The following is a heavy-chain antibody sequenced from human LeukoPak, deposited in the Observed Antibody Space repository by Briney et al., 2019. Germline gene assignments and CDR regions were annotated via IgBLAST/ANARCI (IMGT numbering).Heavy chain of an antibody. Sequence: PSETLSLTCTVSGGSISSYYWSWIQQPPGKGLEWIGYIYYSGSTNYNPSLKSRVTISVDRSKNQFSLKLSSVTAADTAVYYCARHRSVHYDAFDMWGQGTMVTVSS. CDR1: GGSISSYY. J-gene: IGHJ3*02. V-gene: IGHV4-59*08. CDR2: IYYSGST. CDR3: ARHRSVHYDAFDM. D-gene: IGHD1-1*01.